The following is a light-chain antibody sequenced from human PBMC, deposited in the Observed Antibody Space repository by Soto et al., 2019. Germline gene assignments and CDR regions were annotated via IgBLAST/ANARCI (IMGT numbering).Light chain of an antibody. CDR1: QDINNY. CDR2: DAF. CDR3: QQYDCLPPS. J-gene: IGKJ4*01. V-gene: IGKV1-33*01. Sequence: DIQMTQSPSSLSASVGDRVTITCQASQDINNYLNWYQQKPGKAPKLLIFDAFKLDTGVPSRFSGGGSGTDFTFTITSLQPEDIATYFCQQYDCLPPSFGGETKVEI.